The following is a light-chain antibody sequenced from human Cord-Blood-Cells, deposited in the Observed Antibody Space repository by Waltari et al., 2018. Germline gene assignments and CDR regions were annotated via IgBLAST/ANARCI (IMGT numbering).Light chain of an antibody. CDR1: QSVSSY. V-gene: IGKV3-11*01. Sequence: EIVLTQSPATLSLSPRERATLSCRASQSVSSYLAWYQQKPGQAPRLLIYDASNRATGIPARFSGSGSGTDFTLTISSLEPEDFAVYYCQQRSNWQYTFGQGTKLEIK. CDR2: DAS. J-gene: IGKJ2*01. CDR3: QQRSNWQYT.